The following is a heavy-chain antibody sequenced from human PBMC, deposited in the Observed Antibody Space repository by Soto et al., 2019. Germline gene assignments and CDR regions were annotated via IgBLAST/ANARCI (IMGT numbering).Heavy chain of an antibody. D-gene: IGHD2-15*01. CDR3: ARATRYCSGGSCYSGAFDI. V-gene: IGHV3-48*02. CDR1: GFTFSSYS. J-gene: IGHJ3*02. Sequence: GGSLRLSCAASGFTFSSYSMNWVRQAPGKGLEWVSYISSSSSTIYYADSVKGRFTISRDNAKNSLYLQMNSLRDEDTAVYYCARATRYCSGGSCYSGAFDIWGQGTMVTVSS. CDR2: ISSSSSTI.